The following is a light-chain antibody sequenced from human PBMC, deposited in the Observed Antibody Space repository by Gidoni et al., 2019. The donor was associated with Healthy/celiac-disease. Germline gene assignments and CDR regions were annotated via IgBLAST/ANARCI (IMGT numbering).Light chain of an antibody. J-gene: IGKJ1*01. Sequence: EIVMTQSPATLSVSPGERATLSCRASQSVSSNLAWYQQKPGQAPRLLIHGASTRATGIPARFSGSGSGTEFTLTISSLQSEDFAVYYCQQYNNWWTFXQXTKVEIK. V-gene: IGKV3-15*01. CDR1: QSVSSN. CDR3: QQYNNWWT. CDR2: GAS.